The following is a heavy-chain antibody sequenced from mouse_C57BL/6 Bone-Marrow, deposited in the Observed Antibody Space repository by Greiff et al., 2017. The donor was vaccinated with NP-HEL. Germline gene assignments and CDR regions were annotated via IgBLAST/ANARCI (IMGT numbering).Heavy chain of an antibody. CDR1: GFTFSSYA. CDR3: TREIPFTTVVAMDY. D-gene: IGHD1-1*01. J-gene: IGHJ4*01. V-gene: IGHV5-9-1*02. Sequence: EVQVVESGEGLVKPGGSLKLSCAASGFTFSSYAMSWVRQTPEKRLEWVAYISSGGDYIYYADTVKGRFTISRDNARNTLYLQMSSLKSEDTAMYYCTREIPFTTVVAMDYWGQGTSVTVSS. CDR2: ISSGGDYI.